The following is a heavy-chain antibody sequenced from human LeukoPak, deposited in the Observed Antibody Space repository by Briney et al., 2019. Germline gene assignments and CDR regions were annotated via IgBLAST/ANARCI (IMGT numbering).Heavy chain of an antibody. Sequence: KPTQTLSLTCTVSGGSISSGGYYWSWIRQHPGKGLEWIGYIYYSESTYYNPSLKSRVTISVDTSKNQFSLKLSSVTAADTAVYYCARGSWSDSSGYRHHYWYFDLWGRGTLVTVSS. V-gene: IGHV4-31*03. CDR3: ARGSWSDSSGYRHHYWYFDL. D-gene: IGHD3-22*01. CDR2: IYYSEST. CDR1: GGSISSGGYY. J-gene: IGHJ2*01.